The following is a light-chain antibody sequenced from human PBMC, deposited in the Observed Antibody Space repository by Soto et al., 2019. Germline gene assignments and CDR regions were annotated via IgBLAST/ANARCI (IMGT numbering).Light chain of an antibody. CDR3: LQDYYYPLT. J-gene: IGKJ4*01. Sequence: EMLMAQSPGTMSLYPGERATLSCRAGQSVSDNNLAWYQQKPGHAPRLVISGASSRATGIPDRFSASGSGTDFTLTISSLQPEDFATYYCLQDYYYPLTFGGGSKV. CDR1: QSVSDNN. V-gene: IGKV3D-7*01. CDR2: GAS.